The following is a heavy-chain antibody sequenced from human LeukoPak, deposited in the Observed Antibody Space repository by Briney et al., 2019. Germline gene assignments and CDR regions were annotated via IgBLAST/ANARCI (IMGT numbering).Heavy chain of an antibody. V-gene: IGHV1-69*04. D-gene: IGHD5-18*01. CDR3: ARDQGLTAPPPYGLDV. CDR2: IIPVLNIT. J-gene: IGHJ6*02. Sequence: SVKVSCKTSGGTFSSSAITWVRQAPGQGLEWMGRIIPVLNITTYAQKFQGSVTITADTSTSTVYMELSSLRSEETAVYYCARDQGLTAPPPYGLDVWGQGTTVIVSS. CDR1: GGTFSSSA.